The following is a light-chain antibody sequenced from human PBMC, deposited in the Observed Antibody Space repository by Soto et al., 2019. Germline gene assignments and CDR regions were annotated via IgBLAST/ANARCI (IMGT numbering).Light chain of an antibody. J-gene: IGKJ1*01. Sequence: DIQMTQSPSTLSAPIGDRVTVTCRASQSISTWLAWYQQKPGKAPILLIYKASSLESGVPSRFSGSGSGTEFTLTISSLQADDLATYYCQQYYSFSTFGQGTRVEIK. CDR2: KAS. V-gene: IGKV1-5*03. CDR3: QQYYSFST. CDR1: QSISTW.